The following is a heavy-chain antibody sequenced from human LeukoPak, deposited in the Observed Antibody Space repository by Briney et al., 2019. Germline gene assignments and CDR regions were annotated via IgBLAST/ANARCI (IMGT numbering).Heavy chain of an antibody. V-gene: IGHV4-34*01. D-gene: IGHD2-15*01. Sequence: SETLSLTCAVYGGSFSGYYWIWIRQPPGKGLEWIGEINHSGSTNYNPSLKSRVTISVDTSKNQFSLKLSSVTAADTAVYYCARGEGPSGGSLTFDYWGQGTLVTVSS. CDR1: GGSFSGYY. CDR3: ARGEGPSGGSLTFDY. CDR2: INHSGST. J-gene: IGHJ4*02.